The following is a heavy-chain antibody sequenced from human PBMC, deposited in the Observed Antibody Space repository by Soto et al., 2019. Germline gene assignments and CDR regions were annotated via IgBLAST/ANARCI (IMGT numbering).Heavy chain of an antibody. CDR3: ASRPSGGYSYYYYGMDV. CDR2: ISAYNGNT. V-gene: IGHV1-18*01. J-gene: IGHJ6*02. CDR1: GYTFTSYG. D-gene: IGHD1-26*01. Sequence: GASVKVSCKASGYTFTSYGISWVRQAPGQGLEWMGWISAYNGNTNYAQKLQGRVTMTTDTSTSTAYMELRSLRSDDTAVYYCASRPSGGYSYYYYGMDVWGQETTVTVSS.